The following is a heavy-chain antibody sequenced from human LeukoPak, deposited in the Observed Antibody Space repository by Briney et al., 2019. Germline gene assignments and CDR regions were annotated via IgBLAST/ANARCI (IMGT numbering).Heavy chain of an antibody. V-gene: IGHV1-69*13. CDR1: GGTFSSYA. J-gene: IGHJ5*02. Sequence: ASVKVSCKASGGTFSSYAISWVRQAPGQGLEWMGRVIPIFGTANYAQKVQGRVTITADESTSTVYMELSSLRSEDTAVYYCASTDDYGDYGARRGFDPWGQGTLVTVSS. D-gene: IGHD4-17*01. CDR2: VIPIFGTA. CDR3: ASTDDYGDYGARRGFDP.